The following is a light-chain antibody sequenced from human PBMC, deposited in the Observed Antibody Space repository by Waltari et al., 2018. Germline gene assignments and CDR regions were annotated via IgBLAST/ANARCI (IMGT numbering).Light chain of an antibody. Sequence: DIQMTQSPSSLSASLGDRVTITCRASQNISTYLNWYQQKSEKAPKLLIYAASSLQSGVPSRFSGGGSGTYFTLTISSLQPEEFATYYCQQSYSTPRTFGLGTKVEIK. V-gene: IGKV1-39*01. J-gene: IGKJ1*01. CDR2: AAS. CDR3: QQSYSTPRT. CDR1: QNISTY.